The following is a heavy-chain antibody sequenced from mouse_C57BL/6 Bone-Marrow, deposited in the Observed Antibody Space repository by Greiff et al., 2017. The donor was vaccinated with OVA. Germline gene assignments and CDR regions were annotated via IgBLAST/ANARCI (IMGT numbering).Heavy chain of an antibody. V-gene: IGHV1-64*01. CDR3: ARMLTGTHYYALDY. J-gene: IGHJ4*01. CDR2: IHPNSGST. Sequence: QVQLQQPGAELVKPGASVKLSCKASGYTFTSYWMHWVKQRPGQGLEWIGMIHPNSGSTNYNEKFKSKATLTVDKSSSTAYLQLISLTSEDSAVYYYARMLTGTHYYALDYWGQGTTVTVSS. D-gene: IGHD4-1*01. CDR1: GYTFTSYW.